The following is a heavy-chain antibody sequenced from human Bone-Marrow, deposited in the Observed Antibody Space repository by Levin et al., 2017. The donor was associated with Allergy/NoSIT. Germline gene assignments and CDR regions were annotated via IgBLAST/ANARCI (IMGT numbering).Heavy chain of an antibody. CDR1: GFTFSSYA. CDR3: AREKWNDSGFFDY. D-gene: IGHD1-1*01. Sequence: GGSLRLSCAASGFTFSSYAMHWVRQAPGKGLEWVAVISYDGSNKYYADSVKGRFTISRDNSKNTLYLQMNSLRAEDTAVYYCAREKWNDSGFFDYWGQGTLVTVSS. J-gene: IGHJ4*02. CDR2: ISYDGSNK. V-gene: IGHV3-30*04.